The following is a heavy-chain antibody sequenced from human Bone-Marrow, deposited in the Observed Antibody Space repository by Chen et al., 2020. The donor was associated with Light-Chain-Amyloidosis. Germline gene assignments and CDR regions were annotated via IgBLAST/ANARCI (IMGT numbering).Heavy chain of an antibody. Sequence: QVQLVQSGAEVKKPGASVKVSCKASGYTFTGYHMHWVRQAPGQGLEWMGWINPNSGGTNYAQKFQGRVTMTRDTSISTAYMELSRRRSDDTAVYYCARDPIGITGTWIDPWGQGTLVTVSS. CDR2: INPNSGGT. J-gene: IGHJ5*02. V-gene: IGHV1-2*02. CDR3: ARDPIGITGTWIDP. CDR1: GYTFTGYH. D-gene: IGHD1-7*01.